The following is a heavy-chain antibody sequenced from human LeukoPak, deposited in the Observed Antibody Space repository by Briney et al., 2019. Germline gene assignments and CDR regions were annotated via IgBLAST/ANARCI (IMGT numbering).Heavy chain of an antibody. D-gene: IGHD3-22*01. CDR2: INHSGST. CDR1: GGSFSGYC. Sequence: SETLSLTCAVYGGSFSGYCWSWIRQPPGKGLEWIGEINHSGSTNYNPSLKSRVTISVDTSKNQFSLKLSSVTAADTAVYYCARGTYYYDSSGSPGFDYWGQGTLVTVSS. J-gene: IGHJ4*02. V-gene: IGHV4-34*01. CDR3: ARGTYYYDSSGSPGFDY.